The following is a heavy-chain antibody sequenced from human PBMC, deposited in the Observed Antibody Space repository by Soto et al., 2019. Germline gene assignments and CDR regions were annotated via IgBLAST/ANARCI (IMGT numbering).Heavy chain of an antibody. Sequence: PGGSLRLSCAASGFTLSSYGMHWVRQAPGKGLEWVAVIWYDGSNKYYADSVKGRFTISRDNSKNTLYLQMNSLRAEDTAVYYCARDSSSSDYYYYGMDVWGQGTTVTVSS. CDR1: GFTLSSYG. D-gene: IGHD6-6*01. J-gene: IGHJ6*02. V-gene: IGHV3-33*01. CDR2: IWYDGSNK. CDR3: ARDSSSSDYYYYGMDV.